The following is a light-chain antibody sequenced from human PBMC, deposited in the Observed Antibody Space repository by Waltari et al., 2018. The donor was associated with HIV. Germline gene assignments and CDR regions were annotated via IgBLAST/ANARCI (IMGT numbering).Light chain of an antibody. CDR3: QQYNSYSQT. J-gene: IGKJ1*01. V-gene: IGKV1-5*03. Sequence: DLQMTQSPSTLSSSVGDRVTITCPASQSISSWLAWYQQKPGKAPKLLIYKASSLESGVPSRFSGSGSGTEFTLTISSLQPDDFATYYCQQYNSYSQTFGQGTKVEIK. CDR2: KAS. CDR1: QSISSW.